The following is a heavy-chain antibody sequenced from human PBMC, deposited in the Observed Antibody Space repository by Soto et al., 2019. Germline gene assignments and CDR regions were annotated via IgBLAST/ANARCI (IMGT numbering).Heavy chain of an antibody. Sequence: QVQLVQSGAEVKKPGASVKVSCKASGYTFTSYDINWVRQATGQGLEWMGWMNPNSGNTGYAQKFQGRVTVTRNTSICTAYLQLSSLRFEDTAVYYCSRPSGRFDAFDIWGQETMVTVSS. V-gene: IGHV1-8*01. CDR3: SRPSGRFDAFDI. CDR1: GYTFTSYD. D-gene: IGHD3-10*01. J-gene: IGHJ3*02. CDR2: MNPNSGNT.